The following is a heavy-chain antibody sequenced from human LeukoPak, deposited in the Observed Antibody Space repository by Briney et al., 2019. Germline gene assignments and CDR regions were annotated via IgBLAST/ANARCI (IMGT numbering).Heavy chain of an antibody. Sequence: GESLKISCQVSGYIFTDYWIGWVRQMPGKGLEWMGIIHPADSDTRYSPSFQGQVTISADKSISTAYLQWSSLKASDTAMYYCARARAGNYHWDYWGQGTLVTVSS. J-gene: IGHJ4*02. D-gene: IGHD1-7*01. CDR3: ARARAGNYHWDY. V-gene: IGHV5-51*01. CDR2: IHPADSDT. CDR1: GYIFTDYW.